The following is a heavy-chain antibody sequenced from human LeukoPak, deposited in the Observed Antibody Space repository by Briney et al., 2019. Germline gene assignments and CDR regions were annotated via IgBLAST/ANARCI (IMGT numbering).Heavy chain of an antibody. Sequence: GASVKVSCKASGYTFTSYYMHWVRQAPGQGLEWMGIINPSGGSTSYAQKFQGRVTMTRDTSTSTVYMELSSLRSEDTAVYYCAGDPLLNYGDYYFDYWGQGTLVTVSS. D-gene: IGHD4-17*01. CDR1: GYTFTSYY. J-gene: IGHJ4*02. V-gene: IGHV1-46*01. CDR2: INPSGGST. CDR3: AGDPLLNYGDYYFDY.